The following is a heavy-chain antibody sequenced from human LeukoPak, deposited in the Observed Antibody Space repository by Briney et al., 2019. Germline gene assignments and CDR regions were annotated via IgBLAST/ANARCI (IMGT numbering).Heavy chain of an antibody. CDR2: NSSSSSYI. CDR1: GFTFSSYS. CDR3: ARDRYAVEMATISPIDY. D-gene: IGHD5-24*01. Sequence: GGSLRLSCAASGFTFSSYSMNWVRQAPGKGLEWVSSNSSSSSYIYYADSVKGRFTISRDNAKNSLYLQMNSLRAEDTAVYYCARDRYAVEMATISPIDYWGQGTLVTVSS. V-gene: IGHV3-21*01. J-gene: IGHJ4*02.